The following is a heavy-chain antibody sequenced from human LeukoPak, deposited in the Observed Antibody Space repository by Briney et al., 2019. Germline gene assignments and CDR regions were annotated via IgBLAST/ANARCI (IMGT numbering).Heavy chain of an antibody. D-gene: IGHD6-13*01. Sequence: PGGSLRLSCAASGFTVSSNYMSWVRQAPGKGLEWVSVIYSGGSTYYADSVKGRFTISRDNSKNTLYLQMNSLRAEDTAVYYCARVVAAAAHGPPPPSYGMDVWGQGTTVTVSS. J-gene: IGHJ6*02. CDR3: ARVVAAAAHGPPPPSYGMDV. V-gene: IGHV3-66*01. CDR2: IYSGGST. CDR1: GFTVSSNY.